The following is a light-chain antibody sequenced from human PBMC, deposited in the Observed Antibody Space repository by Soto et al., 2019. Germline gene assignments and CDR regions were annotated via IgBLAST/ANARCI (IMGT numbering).Light chain of an antibody. CDR1: SSDVGGYNY. Sequence: QSALTQAASVSGSPGQSIAISCTGTSSDVGGYNYVSWYQQHPGKAPKLMIYEVSNRPSGVSNRFSGSKSGNTASLTISGLQAEDEADYYCNSYTSSSTGVFGTGTKLSVL. V-gene: IGLV2-14*01. J-gene: IGLJ1*01. CDR2: EVS. CDR3: NSYTSSSTGV.